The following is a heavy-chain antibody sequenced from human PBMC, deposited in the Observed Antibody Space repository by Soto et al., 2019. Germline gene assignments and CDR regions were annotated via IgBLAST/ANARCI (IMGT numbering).Heavy chain of an antibody. V-gene: IGHV3-23*01. D-gene: IGHD6-19*01. CDR3: AKVFWGVPGPMDPFDY. Sequence: GGSLRLSCAASGFGFTTYAMSWVRQAPGKGLEWVSGISASGDSTYYPDSVKGRFTISRDNSKNTVYLQMNSLGVDDTAVYFCAKVFWGVPGPMDPFDYWGQGTLVTVS. CDR2: ISASGDST. J-gene: IGHJ4*02. CDR1: GFGFTTYA.